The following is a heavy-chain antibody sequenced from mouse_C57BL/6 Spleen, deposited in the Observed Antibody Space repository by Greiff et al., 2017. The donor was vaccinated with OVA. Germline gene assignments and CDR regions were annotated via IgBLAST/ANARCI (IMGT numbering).Heavy chain of an antibody. D-gene: IGHD2-10*01. CDR3: ARSPYYGPPFGC. J-gene: IGHJ2*01. CDR2: INPGSGGT. Sequence: VNLVESGAELVRPGTSVKVSCKASGFAFTNYLIEWVKQRPGQGLEWIGVINPGSGGTNYNEKFKGKVTLTADNSSSTTYMQLSSLTSEDSAVYFCARSPYYGPPFGCWGPGTTLTVSS. V-gene: IGHV1-54*01. CDR1: GFAFTNYL.